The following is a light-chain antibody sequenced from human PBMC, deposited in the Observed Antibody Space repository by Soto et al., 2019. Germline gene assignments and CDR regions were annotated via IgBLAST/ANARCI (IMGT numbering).Light chain of an antibody. V-gene: IGKV1-5*03. J-gene: IGKJ5*01. CDR2: KAS. CDR1: QSISDW. Sequence: DIQMTQSPSTLSASVGDRVTITCRASQSISDWLAWYQQKPGKAPYLHIYKASNLESGVPSRFSGSGSGTEFTLTISSLQPDDFATYYCQQHNDYPITFGQGTRLE. CDR3: QQHNDYPIT.